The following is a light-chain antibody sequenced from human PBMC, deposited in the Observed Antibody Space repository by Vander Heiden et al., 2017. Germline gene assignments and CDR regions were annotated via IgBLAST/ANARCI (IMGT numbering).Light chain of an antibody. CDR3: QQYYTTPTWT. V-gene: IGKV4-1*01. CDR2: WAS. CDR1: QSVLYSSNNKNY. J-gene: IGKJ1*01. Sequence: IVLTQSPESLAVSLGERATINCKSSQSVLYSSNNKNYLAWFQQKPGQPPRLIIYWASTRESGVPDRFSGSGSGTDFTLTSNSLQAEDVAVYYGQQYYTTPTWTFGQGTKVEIK.